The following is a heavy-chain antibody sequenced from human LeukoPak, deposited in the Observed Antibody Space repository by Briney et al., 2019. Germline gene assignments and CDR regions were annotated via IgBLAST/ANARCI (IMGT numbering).Heavy chain of an antibody. D-gene: IGHD6-6*01. CDR1: GGSISSYY. J-gene: IGHJ4*02. V-gene: IGHV4-59*01. CDR3: ASGKSSWVNFGY. Sequence: PSETLSLTCTVSGGSISSYYWSWIRQPPGKGLEWIGYVYYSGSTNYNPSLKSQVTISVDTSKNQFSLKVSSVTAADTAVYYCASGKSSWVNFGYWGQGTLVTVSS. CDR2: VYYSGST.